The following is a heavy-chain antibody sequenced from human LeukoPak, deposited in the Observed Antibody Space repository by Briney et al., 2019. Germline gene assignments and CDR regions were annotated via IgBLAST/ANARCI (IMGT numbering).Heavy chain of an antibody. V-gene: IGHV4-59*11. CDR2: IDYSGST. CDR3: ARADRSDYYSAPNAFDI. Sequence: SETLSLTCTVSGGSISSHFWSWIRQSPEKGLEWIGHIDYSGSTNSNPSLKSRVTMSVDTSKNQFSLRLSSVTAADTAVYFCARADRSDYYSAPNAFDIWGQGTMAAVSS. J-gene: IGHJ3*02. D-gene: IGHD3-22*01. CDR1: GGSISSHF.